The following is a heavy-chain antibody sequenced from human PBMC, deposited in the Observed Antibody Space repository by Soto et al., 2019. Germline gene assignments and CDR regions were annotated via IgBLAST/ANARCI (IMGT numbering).Heavy chain of an antibody. CDR3: AKDMVRGVIPPILDC. Sequence: EVQLLESGGGLVQPGGSLRLSCAASGFTFSSYAMSWVRQAPGKGLEWVSAISGSGGSTYYADSVKGRFTISRDNSKNTLYLQMNSLRAEATAVYYCAKDMVRGVIPPILDCWGQGTLVTVSS. CDR1: GFTFSSYA. CDR2: ISGSGGST. D-gene: IGHD3-10*01. V-gene: IGHV3-23*01. J-gene: IGHJ4*02.